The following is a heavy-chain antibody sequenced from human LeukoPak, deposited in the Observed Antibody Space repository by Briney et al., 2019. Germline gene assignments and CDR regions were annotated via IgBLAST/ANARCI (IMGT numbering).Heavy chain of an antibody. CDR2: ISGSGGST. J-gene: IGHJ4*02. V-gene: IGHV3-23*01. CDR3: ARSLFLGGVNDY. Sequence: AGGSLRLSCAASGFTFSSYAMSWVRQAPGKGLEWVSAISGSGGSTYYADSVKGRFTISRDNSKNTLYLQMNSLRAEDTAVYYCARSLFLGGVNDYWGQGTLVTVSS. CDR1: GFTFSSYA. D-gene: IGHD3-16*01.